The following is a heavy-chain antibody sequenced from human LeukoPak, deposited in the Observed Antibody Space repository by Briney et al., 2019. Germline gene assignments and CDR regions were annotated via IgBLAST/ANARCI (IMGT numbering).Heavy chain of an antibody. D-gene: IGHD2-21*02. CDR3: AKGAAYCGGDCFLYYFNY. CDR2: VSGSGATT. J-gene: IGHJ4*02. V-gene: IGHV3-23*01. CDR1: GFTFTTYA. Sequence: GGSVRLSCAASGFTFTTYAMSWVRQAPGKGLEWVSGVSGSGATTSYAYSVKGRFTISRDNSKNTLYLQMNTLRADDTAVYYCAKGAAYCGGDCFLYYFNYWGQGTLVTVSS.